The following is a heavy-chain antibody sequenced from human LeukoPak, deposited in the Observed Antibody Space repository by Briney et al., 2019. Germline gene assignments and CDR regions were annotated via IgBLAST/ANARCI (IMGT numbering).Heavy chain of an antibody. Sequence: SVKVSCKASGGTFSSYAISWVRQAPGQGLEWMGRIIPILGIANYAQKFQGRVTITVDKSTSTAYMELSSLRSEDTAVYYCAREGRYRQYFDYWGQGTLVTVSS. D-gene: IGHD1-14*01. CDR3: AREGRYRQYFDY. V-gene: IGHV1-69*04. CDR1: GGTFSSYA. CDR2: IIPILGIA. J-gene: IGHJ4*02.